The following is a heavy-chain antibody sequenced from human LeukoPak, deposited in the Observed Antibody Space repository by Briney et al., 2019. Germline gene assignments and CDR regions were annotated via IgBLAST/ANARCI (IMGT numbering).Heavy chain of an antibody. Sequence: PGGSLRLSCAASGFTFSNYAMHWVRQAPGKGLEWVAVISDDGSNKYYGDSVKGRFTISRDNSKNTVYLQMNSLRAEDTAVYYCARPLFGGYSSYYGMDVWGQGTTVTVSS. J-gene: IGHJ6*02. CDR3: ARPLFGGYSSYYGMDV. CDR2: ISDDGSNK. CDR1: GFTFSNYA. D-gene: IGHD3-22*01. V-gene: IGHV3-30*03.